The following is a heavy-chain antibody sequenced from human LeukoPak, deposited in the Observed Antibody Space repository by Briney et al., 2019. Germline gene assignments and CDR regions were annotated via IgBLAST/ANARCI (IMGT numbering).Heavy chain of an antibody. Sequence: ASVKVSCKASGYTFTSYGISWVQQAPGQGLEWMGWISAYNGNTNYAQKLQGRVTMTTDTSTSTAYMELRSLRSDDTAVYYCARGDPDVVINDFDYWGQGTLVTVSS. J-gene: IGHJ4*02. CDR2: ISAYNGNT. D-gene: IGHD3-22*01. CDR1: GYTFTSYG. V-gene: IGHV1-18*01. CDR3: ARGDPDVVINDFDY.